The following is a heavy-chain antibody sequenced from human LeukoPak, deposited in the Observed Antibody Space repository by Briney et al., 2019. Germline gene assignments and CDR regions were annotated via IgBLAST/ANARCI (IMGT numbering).Heavy chain of an antibody. CDR3: ARDPRVGYCSASSCQGGYNYFDP. Sequence: GGSLRLSCAASGFSLSNHWMSWVRQAPGKGLEWVANIKQDGSEKYYVDSVKGRFTISRDNAKNSLYLQMNSLRVEDTAVYYCARDPRVGYCSASSCQGGYNYFDPWGQGTLVTVTS. V-gene: IGHV3-7*01. D-gene: IGHD2-15*01. J-gene: IGHJ5*02. CDR2: IKQDGSEK. CDR1: GFSLSNHW.